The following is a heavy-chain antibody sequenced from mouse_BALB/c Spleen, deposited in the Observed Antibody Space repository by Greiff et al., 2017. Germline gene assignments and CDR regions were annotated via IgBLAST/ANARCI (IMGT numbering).Heavy chain of an antibody. CDR1: GFTFTDYY. Sequence: DVKLVESGGGLVQPGGSLRLSCATSGFTFTDYYMSWVRQPPGKALEWLGFIRNKANGYTTEYSASVKGRFTISRDKSQSILYLQMNTLRAEDSATYYCARDRGGYYWYFDVWGAGTTVTVSS. V-gene: IGHV7-3*02. CDR2: IRNKANGYTT. J-gene: IGHJ1*01. D-gene: IGHD2-2*01. CDR3: ARDRGGYYWYFDV.